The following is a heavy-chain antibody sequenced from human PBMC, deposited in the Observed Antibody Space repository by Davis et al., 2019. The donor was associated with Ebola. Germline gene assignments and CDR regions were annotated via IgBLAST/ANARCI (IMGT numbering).Heavy chain of an antibody. Sequence: MPSETLSLTCTVSGGSISSSSYYWGWIRQPPGKGLEWIGSIYYSGSTYYNPSLKSRVTISVDTSKNQFSLKLSSVTAADTAVYYCARLGDGYPLFDYWGQGTLVTVSS. J-gene: IGHJ4*02. CDR1: GGSISSSSYY. V-gene: IGHV4-39*01. D-gene: IGHD5-24*01. CDR3: ARLGDGYPLFDY. CDR2: IYYSGST.